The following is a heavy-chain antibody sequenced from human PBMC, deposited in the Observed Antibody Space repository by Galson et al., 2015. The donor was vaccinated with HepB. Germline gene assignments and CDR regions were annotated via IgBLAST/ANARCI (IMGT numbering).Heavy chain of an antibody. CDR3: ATDRILLRKPGEFWWFDP. Sequence: CAISGDSVSSNSATWNWIRQSPSRGLEWLGRTYYRSRWFYDYALSVKSRITINADTSKNQVSLHLNSVTPEDTAVYYCATDRILLRKPGEFWWFDPWGQGSLVTVSS. J-gene: IGHJ5*02. CDR2: TYYRSRWFY. V-gene: IGHV6-1*01. D-gene: IGHD3/OR15-3a*01. CDR1: GDSVSSNSAT.